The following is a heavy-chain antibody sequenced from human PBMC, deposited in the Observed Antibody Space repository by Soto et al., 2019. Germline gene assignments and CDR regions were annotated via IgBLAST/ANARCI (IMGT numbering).Heavy chain of an antibody. CDR2: ISYDGTNK. V-gene: IGHV3-30*03. J-gene: IGHJ5*02. Sequence: VQLVESGGGVVQPGRSLRLSCAASGFTINSYGMHWVRQSPGKGLEWVAVISYDGTNKDYVDSLKRRFTISRDISKNTVYLQMNSLRPKDTAVYYCAIFIVIQPEATFPWGQGTLVTVSS. CDR1: GFTINSYG. D-gene: IGHD5-18*01. CDR3: AIFIVIQPEATFP.